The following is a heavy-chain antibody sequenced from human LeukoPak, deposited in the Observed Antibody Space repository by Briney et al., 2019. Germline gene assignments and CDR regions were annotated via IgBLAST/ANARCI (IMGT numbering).Heavy chain of an antibody. CDR1: DGSISGNY. D-gene: IGHD1-26*01. Sequence: SETLSLTCTVSDGSISGNYWSWIRQPPGKGLEWIGYIYYSESTNYSPSLKSRVTISVDVSKNQFSLKLNSVTAADTAVYYCARTRSSGTCDYWGQGTLVTVSS. V-gene: IGHV4-59*01. CDR2: IYYSEST. CDR3: ARTRSSGTCDY. J-gene: IGHJ4*02.